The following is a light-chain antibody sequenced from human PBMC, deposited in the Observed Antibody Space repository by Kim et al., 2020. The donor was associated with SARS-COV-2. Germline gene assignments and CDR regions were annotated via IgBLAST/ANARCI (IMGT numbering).Light chain of an antibody. CDR1: ESIRSN. J-gene: IGKJ5*01. CDR3: QQYDNWPVT. CDR2: AAS. V-gene: IGKV3D-15*01. Sequence: EIVMTQSPAALSVSPGERATLSCGASESIRSNLAWYQLKPGQSPRLLIYAASARATGIPARFSGSGTGTEFTLTISSLQSEDFAVYYCQQYDNWPVTFGRGTRLEIK.